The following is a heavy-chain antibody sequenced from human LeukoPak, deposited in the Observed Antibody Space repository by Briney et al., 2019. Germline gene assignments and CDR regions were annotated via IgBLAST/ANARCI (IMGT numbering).Heavy chain of an antibody. J-gene: IGHJ6*02. CDR3: ARHEDIVVVPAASYYYGMDV. V-gene: IGHV5-10-1*01. Sequence: GESLKISCKGSGYSFTSYWISWVRQMPGKGLEWMGRIDPSDSYTNYSPSFQGHVTISADKSISTAYLQWSSLKASDTAMYYCARHEDIVVVPAASYYYGMDVWGQGTTVTVSS. D-gene: IGHD2-2*01. CDR2: IDPSDSYT. CDR1: GYSFTSYW.